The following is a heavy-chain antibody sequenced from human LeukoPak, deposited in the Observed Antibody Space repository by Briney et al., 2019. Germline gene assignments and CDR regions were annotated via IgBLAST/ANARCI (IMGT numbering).Heavy chain of an antibody. CDR3: ARGRYYAMDV. CDR2: ISNEGSAT. Sequence: GGSLRLSCAASGFTFSTYWMYWVRQAPGKGLMWVSRISNEGSATVYADSVRGRFTISRDNAKNTLFLQMNSLRAEDTAVYFCARGRYYAMDVWGQGTTVTVSS. V-gene: IGHV3-74*01. CDR1: GFTFSTYW. J-gene: IGHJ6*02.